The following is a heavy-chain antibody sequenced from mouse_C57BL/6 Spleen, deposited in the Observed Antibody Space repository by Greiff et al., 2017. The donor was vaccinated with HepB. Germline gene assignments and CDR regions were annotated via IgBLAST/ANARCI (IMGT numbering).Heavy chain of an antibody. CDR2: IDPETGGT. Sequence: LQESGAELVRPGASVTLSCKASGYTFTDYEMHWVKQTPVPGLEWIGAIDPETGGTAYNQKFKGKAIMTADKSSSKAYMELRSLTSEDSAVYYCTRLGFTTVVATGDWFAYWGQGTLVTVSA. V-gene: IGHV1-15*01. CDR3: TRLGFTTVVATGDWFAY. CDR1: GYTFTDYE. J-gene: IGHJ3*01. D-gene: IGHD1-1*01.